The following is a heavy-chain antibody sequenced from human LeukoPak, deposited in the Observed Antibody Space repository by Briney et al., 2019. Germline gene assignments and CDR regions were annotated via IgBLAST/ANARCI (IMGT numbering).Heavy chain of an antibody. CDR3: ASAGDTAMGSYYYYYMDV. Sequence: SETLSLTCTVSGGSISSSSYYWGWIRQPPGKGLEWIGSIYYSGSTYYNPSLKSRVTISVDTSKNQFSLKLSSVTAADTAVYYCASAGDTAMGSYYYYYMDVWGKGTTVTISS. CDR1: GGSISSSSYY. CDR2: IYYSGST. D-gene: IGHD5-18*01. J-gene: IGHJ6*03. V-gene: IGHV4-39*01.